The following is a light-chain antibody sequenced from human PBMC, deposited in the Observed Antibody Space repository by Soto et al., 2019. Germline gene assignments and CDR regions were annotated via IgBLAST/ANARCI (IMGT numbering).Light chain of an antibody. Sequence: QPVLTQPPSASGTPGQRVTISCSGSSSNIGSNTVNWYQQLPGTAPKLLIYRNNQRPSGVPDRFSGSKSGTSASLAISGLQSDDEADYYCAAWDDSLNGYVVGTGTKLTVL. CDR2: RNN. CDR3: AAWDDSLNGYV. CDR1: SSNIGSNT. J-gene: IGLJ1*01. V-gene: IGLV1-44*01.